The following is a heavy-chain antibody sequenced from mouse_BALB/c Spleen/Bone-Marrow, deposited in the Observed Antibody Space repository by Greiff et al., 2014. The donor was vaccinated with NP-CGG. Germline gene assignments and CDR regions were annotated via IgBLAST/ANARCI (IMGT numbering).Heavy chain of an antibody. CDR3: ARGSYYEGAMDY. Sequence: VKLVESGPGLVSPSQSLSITCTVSGFSLTSYGVHWVRQPPGKVLEWLGVIWAGGSTNYNSALMSRLSISKDNSKSQVFLKMNSLQTDDTAMYYCARGSYYEGAMDYWGQGTSVTVSS. J-gene: IGHJ4*01. D-gene: IGHD1-1*01. V-gene: IGHV2-9*02. CDR1: GFSLTSYG. CDR2: IWAGGST.